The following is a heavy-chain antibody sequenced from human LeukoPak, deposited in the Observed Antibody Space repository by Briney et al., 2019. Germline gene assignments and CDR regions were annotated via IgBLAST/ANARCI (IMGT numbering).Heavy chain of an antibody. J-gene: IGHJ4*02. V-gene: IGHV3-30*02. CDR1: GFTFITYG. CDR3: AKGSWNKNYFDY. CDR2: IRSDGSNK. Sequence: GGSLRLSCVASGFTFITYGMHWVRQAPGRGLDWVAYIRSDGSNKYYADSVKGRFTISRDDSKNTLYLQMNSLRAEDTAVYYCAKGSWNKNYFDYWGQGTLVTVSS. D-gene: IGHD1-1*01.